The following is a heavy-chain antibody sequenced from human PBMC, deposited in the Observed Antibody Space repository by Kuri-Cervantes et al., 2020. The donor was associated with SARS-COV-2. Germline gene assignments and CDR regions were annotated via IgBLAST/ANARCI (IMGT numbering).Heavy chain of an antibody. CDR3: AREWTDPIEMTTPTHFDY. J-gene: IGHJ4*02. Sequence: ASVKVSCKASGYTFTGYYMHWVRQAPGQGLEWMGWINPNSGGTNYAQKFQGRVPMSRDTSISTAYMELSSLRSEDTAVYYCAREWTDPIEMTTPTHFDYWGQGTLVTVSS. D-gene: IGHD5-24*01. CDR1: GYTFTGYY. V-gene: IGHV1-2*02. CDR2: INPNSGGT.